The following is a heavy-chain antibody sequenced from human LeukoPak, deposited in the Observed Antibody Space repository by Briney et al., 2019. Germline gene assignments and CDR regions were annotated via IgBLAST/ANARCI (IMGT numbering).Heavy chain of an antibody. CDR2: ISAYNGNT. J-gene: IGHJ4*02. V-gene: IGHV1-18*01. Sequence: ASVKVSSKASGYTFTSYGISWVRQAPGQGLEWMGWISAYNGNTNYAQKLQGRVTMTTDTSTSTAYMELRSLRSDDTAVYYCARVWAAEQWLVDWGQGTLVTVSS. CDR3: ARVWAAEQWLVD. D-gene: IGHD6-19*01. CDR1: GYTFTSYG.